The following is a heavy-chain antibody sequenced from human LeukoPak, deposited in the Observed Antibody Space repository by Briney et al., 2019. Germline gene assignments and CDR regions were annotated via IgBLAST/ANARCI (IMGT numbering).Heavy chain of an antibody. CDR1: GFTVSSNY. CDR2: ISGSGGST. CDR3: AKAKSVSSSARYYYYYGMDV. Sequence: GGSLRLSCAASGFTVSSNYMSWVRQAPGKGLEWVSAISGSGGSTYYADSVKGRFTISRDNSKNTLYLQMNSLRAEDTAVYYCAKAKSVSSSARYYYYYGMDVWGQGTTVTVSS. J-gene: IGHJ6*02. V-gene: IGHV3-23*01. D-gene: IGHD6-6*01.